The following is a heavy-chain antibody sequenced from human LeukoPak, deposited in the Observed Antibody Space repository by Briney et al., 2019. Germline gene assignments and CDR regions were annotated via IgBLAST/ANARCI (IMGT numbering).Heavy chain of an antibody. V-gene: IGHV3-30*18. CDR2: ISYDGSNK. CDR1: GFTFSSYG. D-gene: IGHD2-15*01. J-gene: IGHJ3*02. Sequence: PGRSLRLSCAASGFTFSSYGMHWVRQAPGKGLEWVAVISYDGSNKYYADSVKGRFTISRDNSKNTLYLQMNSLRAEDTAVYYCAKVSGGSEGVVADLGAFDIWGQGTMVTVSS. CDR3: AKVSGGSEGVVADLGAFDI.